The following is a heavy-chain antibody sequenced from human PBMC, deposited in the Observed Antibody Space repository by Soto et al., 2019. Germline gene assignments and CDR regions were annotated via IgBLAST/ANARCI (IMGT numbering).Heavy chain of an antibody. D-gene: IGHD3-3*01. Sequence: PGGSLRLSCAASGFTFSGSAMHWVRQASGKGLEWVGRIRSKANSYATAYAASVKGRFTISRDDSKNTAYLQMNSLKTEDTAVYYCTRRVDYDFWSGYSHVVYYYYGMDVWGQGTTVTVSS. CDR3: TRRVDYDFWSGYSHVVYYYYGMDV. CDR2: IRSKANSYAT. J-gene: IGHJ6*02. CDR1: GFTFSGSA. V-gene: IGHV3-73*01.